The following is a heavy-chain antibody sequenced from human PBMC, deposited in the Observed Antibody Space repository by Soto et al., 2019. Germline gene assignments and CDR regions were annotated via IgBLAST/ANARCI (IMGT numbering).Heavy chain of an antibody. CDR1: GFTFSSYS. V-gene: IGHV3-21*01. Sequence: EVQLVESGGGLVKPGGSLGLSCAASGFTFSSYSMNWVRQAPGKGLEWVSSISSSSSYIYYADSVKGRFTISRDNAKNSLYLQMNRLRAEDTAVYYCASLPGYDYFGNWFDPWGQGTLVTVSS. D-gene: IGHD5-12*01. CDR3: ASLPGYDYFGNWFDP. J-gene: IGHJ5*02. CDR2: ISSSSSYI.